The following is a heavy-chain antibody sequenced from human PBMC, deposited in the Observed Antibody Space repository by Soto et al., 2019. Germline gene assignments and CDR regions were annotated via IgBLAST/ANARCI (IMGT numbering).Heavy chain of an antibody. V-gene: IGHV3-30*03. D-gene: IGHD1-26*01. CDR1: GFIFSAFG. Sequence: QVQLVESGGGMVQPGRSLRLSCAASGFIFSAFGIHWVRQAPGKGLEWVAFLSHDGSNKYYADSVRGRFSISRDNSKNTVYLQMNSLRADDTAVYYCARDRDGGTYTYFDNWGQGTRVTVSS. CDR3: ARDRDGGTYTYFDN. CDR2: LSHDGSNK. J-gene: IGHJ4*02.